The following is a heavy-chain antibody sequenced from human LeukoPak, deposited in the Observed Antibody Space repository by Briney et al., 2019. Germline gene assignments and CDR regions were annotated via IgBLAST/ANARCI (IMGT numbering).Heavy chain of an antibody. J-gene: IGHJ4*02. D-gene: IGHD2-15*01. CDR2: ISSSGSTT. Sequence: GGSLRLSCAASGFTFSSYEMNWVRQAPGKGLEWVSYISSSGSTTYYADSVKGRFTISRDNAKNSVYLQMNSLRGEDTAVYYCTTLIDGRGSDCWGQGTLVTVSS. CDR1: GFTFSSYE. V-gene: IGHV3-48*03. CDR3: TTLIDGRGSDC.